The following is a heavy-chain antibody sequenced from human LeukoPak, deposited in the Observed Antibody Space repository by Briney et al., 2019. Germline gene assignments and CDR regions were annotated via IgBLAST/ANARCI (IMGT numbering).Heavy chain of an antibody. CDR3: AGPARDYYYDSSGYWLAYDV. CDR1: GGSISSSSYY. D-gene: IGHD3-22*01. J-gene: IGHJ6*04. V-gene: IGHV4-39*01. CDR2: IYYSGST. Sequence: SETLSLTCTVSGGSISSSSYYWGWIRQPPGKGLEWIGSIYYSGSTYYNPSLKSRVTISVDTSKNQFSLKLSSVTAADTAVYYCAGPARDYYYDSSGYWLAYDVWGKGTTVTVSS.